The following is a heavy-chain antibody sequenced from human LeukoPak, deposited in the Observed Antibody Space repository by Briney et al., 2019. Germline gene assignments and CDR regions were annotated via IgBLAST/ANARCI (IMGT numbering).Heavy chain of an antibody. J-gene: IGHJ6*02. CDR2: INTNTGNP. CDR3: ARSSGYQYVWFSSYYYYGMDV. V-gene: IGHV7-4-1*02. CDR1: GYTFTSYA. D-gene: IGHD3-22*01. Sequence: ALVKVSCKASGYTFTSYAMNWVRQAPGQGLEWMGWINTNTGNPTYAQGFTGRFVFSLDTSVSTAYLQISSLKAEDTAVYYCARSSGYQYVWFSSYYYYGMDVWGQGTTVTVSS.